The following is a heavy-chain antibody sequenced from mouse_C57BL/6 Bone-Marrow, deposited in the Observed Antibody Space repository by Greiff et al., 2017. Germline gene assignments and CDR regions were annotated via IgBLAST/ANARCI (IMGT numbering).Heavy chain of an antibody. D-gene: IGHD2-14*01. J-gene: IGHJ3*01. CDR1: GYTFTSYG. CDR3: ARWGVRRYPFAY. V-gene: IGHV1-81*01. Sequence: VQLVESGAELARPGASVKLSCKASGYTFTSYGISWVKQRTGQGLEWIGEIYPRSGNTYYNEKFKGKATLTADKSSSTAYMELRSLTSEDSAVYFCARWGVRRYPFAYWGQGTLVTVSA. CDR2: IYPRSGNT.